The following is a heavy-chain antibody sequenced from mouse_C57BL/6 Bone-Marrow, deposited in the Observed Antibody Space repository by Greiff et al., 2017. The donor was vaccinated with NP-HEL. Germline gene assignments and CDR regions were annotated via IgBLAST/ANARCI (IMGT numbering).Heavy chain of an antibody. CDR1: GYTFTSYG. J-gene: IGHJ2*01. CDR2: IYPRSGNT. CDR3: ARLPYYYGSSYSFDY. V-gene: IGHV1-81*01. D-gene: IGHD1-1*01. Sequence: QVQLQQSGAELARPGASVKLSCKASGYTFTSYGISWVKQRTGQGLEWIGEIYPRSGNTYYNEKFKGKATLTAGKSSSTAYMELRSLTSEDSAVYFCARLPYYYGSSYSFDYWGQGTTLTVSS.